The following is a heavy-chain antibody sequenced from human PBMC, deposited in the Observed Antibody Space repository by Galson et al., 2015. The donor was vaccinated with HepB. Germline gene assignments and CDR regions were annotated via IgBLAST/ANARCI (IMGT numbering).Heavy chain of an antibody. J-gene: IGHJ3*02. CDR3: ARPRHSSGWFEGYCAFDI. D-gene: IGHD6-19*01. V-gene: IGHV5-51*03. CDR1: GYSFTSYW. Sequence: QSGAEVKKPGESLKISCRGSGYSFTSYWIGWGRQMPGKGLEWMGVIYPGDSDTRYSPSFQGKVNISDDKSISTAYLQWSSLKDSDTAMYYCARPRHSSGWFEGYCAFDIWGQGTMVTVSS. CDR2: IYPGDSDT.